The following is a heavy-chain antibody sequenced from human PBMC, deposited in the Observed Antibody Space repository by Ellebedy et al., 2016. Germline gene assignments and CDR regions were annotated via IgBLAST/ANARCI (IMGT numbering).Heavy chain of an antibody. CDR3: RQGHYFDQ. CDR1: GLNFNTFF. J-gene: IGHJ4*02. V-gene: IGHV3-23*01. Sequence: GESLKISCTASGLNFNTFFMSWVRQAPGKGLEWVSTISAGSDTTRLADSVKGRFTISRDNSKNTLYLQMNNLRVDDTALYYCRQGHYFDQWGQGALVTVSS. CDR2: ISAGSDTT.